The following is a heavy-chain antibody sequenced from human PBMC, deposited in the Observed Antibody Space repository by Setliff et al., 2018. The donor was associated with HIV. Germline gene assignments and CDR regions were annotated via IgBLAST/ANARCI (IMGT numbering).Heavy chain of an antibody. CDR2: FDPEDGET. V-gene: IGHV1-24*01. Sequence: ASVKVSCKVSGFTLREVSMHWVRQAPGKGLEWMGYFDPEDGETVYAQKFQGRVTMTEDTSTNTAYMELSRLRSDDTAVYYCARAPTYYYDSSGYYGWFDPWGQGTLVTVSS. J-gene: IGHJ5*02. CDR3: ARAPTYYYDSSGYYGWFDP. CDR1: GFTLREVS. D-gene: IGHD3-22*01.